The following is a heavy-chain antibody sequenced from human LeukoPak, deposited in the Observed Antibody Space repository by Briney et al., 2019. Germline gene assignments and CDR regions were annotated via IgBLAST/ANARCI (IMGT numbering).Heavy chain of an antibody. CDR1: GGSISSGSYY. Sequence: SETLSLTXTVSGGSISSGSYYWSWIRQPAGKGLEWIGRIYTSGSTNYNPSLKSRVTISVDTSKNQFSLKLSSVTAADTAVYYCARGQYCSSTSCEGMFDPWGQGTLVTVSS. D-gene: IGHD2-2*01. CDR2: IYTSGST. J-gene: IGHJ5*02. CDR3: ARGQYCSSTSCEGMFDP. V-gene: IGHV4-61*02.